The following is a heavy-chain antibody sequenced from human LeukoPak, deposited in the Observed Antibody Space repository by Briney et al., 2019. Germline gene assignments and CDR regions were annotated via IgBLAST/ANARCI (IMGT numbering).Heavy chain of an antibody. V-gene: IGHV3-53*01. Sequence: QPGGSLRLSCAVSGPIVSTNYMSWVRQAPGKGLEWISILYVNENRYYADSVKGRFTISRDNAKNSLYLQMNSLRAEDTAVYYCARDAPYYYGSGSYDLNYWGQGTLVTVSS. CDR2: LYVNENR. CDR1: GPIVSTNY. CDR3: ARDAPYYYGSGSYDLNY. D-gene: IGHD3-10*01. J-gene: IGHJ4*02.